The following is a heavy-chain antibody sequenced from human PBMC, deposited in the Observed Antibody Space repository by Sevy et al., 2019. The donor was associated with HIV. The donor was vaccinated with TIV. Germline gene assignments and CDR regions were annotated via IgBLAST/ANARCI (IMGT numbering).Heavy chain of an antibody. CDR3: ARSPYYYDSSGYHFDY. CDR2: ISSSGSTI. Sequence: GGSLRLSCAASEFTFSSYEMNWVRQAPGKGLEWVSYISSSGSTIYYADSVKGRFTISRDNAKNSLYLQMNSLRAEDTAVYYCARSPYYYDSSGYHFDYWGQGTLVTVSS. D-gene: IGHD3-22*01. CDR1: EFTFSSYE. V-gene: IGHV3-48*03. J-gene: IGHJ4*02.